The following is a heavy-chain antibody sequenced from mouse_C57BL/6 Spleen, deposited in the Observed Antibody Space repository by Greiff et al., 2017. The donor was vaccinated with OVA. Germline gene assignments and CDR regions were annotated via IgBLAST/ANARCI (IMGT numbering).Heavy chain of an antibody. J-gene: IGHJ1*03. CDR1: GYAFTNYL. D-gene: IGHD1-3*01. CDR3: ARGGSSGYWYFDV. CDR2: INPGSGGT. Sequence: VQLQESGAELVRPGTSVKVSCKASGYAFTNYLIEWVKQRPGPGLEWIGVINPGSGGTNYNEKFKGKATLTADKSSSTAYMQLSSLTSEDSAVYFCARGGSSGYWYFDVWGTGTTVTVSS. V-gene: IGHV1-54*01.